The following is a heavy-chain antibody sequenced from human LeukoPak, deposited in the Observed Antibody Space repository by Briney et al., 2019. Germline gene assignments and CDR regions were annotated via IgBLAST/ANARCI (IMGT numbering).Heavy chain of an antibody. CDR1: GGSISSGDYY. CDR3: ARDLTSVPAATHYFDY. D-gene: IGHD2-2*01. J-gene: IGHJ4*02. Sequence: SQTLSLTYTVSGGSISSGDYYWSWIRQPPGKGLEWIGYIYYSGSTYYNPSLKSRVTISVDTSKNQFSLKLSSVTAADTAVYYCARDLTSVPAATHYFDYWGQGTLVTVSS. CDR2: IYYSGST. V-gene: IGHV4-30-4*01.